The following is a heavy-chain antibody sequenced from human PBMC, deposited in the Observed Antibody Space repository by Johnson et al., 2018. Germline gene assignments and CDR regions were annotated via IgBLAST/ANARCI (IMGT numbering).Heavy chain of an antibody. V-gene: IGHV4-34*01. CDR1: GGSFSGYY. CDR3: ARAGRVAGRGKYMDV. Sequence: QVQLQESGPGLVKPSETLSLTCAVYGGSFSGYYWSWIRQPPGKGLEWIGEINHSGSTNYNPSLKSRVTISVDTSKKQFSLKLSSVTAADTAVYYCARAGRVAGRGKYMDVWGKGTTVTVSS. CDR2: INHSGST. D-gene: IGHD6-6*01. J-gene: IGHJ6*03.